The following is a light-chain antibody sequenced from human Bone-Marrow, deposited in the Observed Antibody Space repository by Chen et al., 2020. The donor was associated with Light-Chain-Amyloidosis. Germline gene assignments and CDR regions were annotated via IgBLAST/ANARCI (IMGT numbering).Light chain of an antibody. Sequence: NFMLTQPHYVSESPGKTVIISCTRSSGSIATNYVQWYQQRPGSSPTTVIYEDDQRPSGFPDRFSGSIDRSSNSASLTISGLKTEDEADYYCQSYQGSSQGVFGGGTKLTVL. V-gene: IGLV6-57*01. CDR2: EDD. J-gene: IGLJ3*02. CDR3: QSYQGSSQGV. CDR1: SGSIATNY.